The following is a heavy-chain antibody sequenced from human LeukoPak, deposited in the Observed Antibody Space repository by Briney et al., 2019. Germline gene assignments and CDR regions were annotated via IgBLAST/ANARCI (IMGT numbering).Heavy chain of an antibody. J-gene: IGHJ4*02. V-gene: IGHV3-23*01. CDR1: GFTFSSYV. D-gene: IGHD3-16*02. CDR2: ISGSGGST. Sequence: GGSLRLSCAASGFTFSSYVMSWVRQAPGKGMEWVSTISGSGGSTYYADSVKGRFTISRDNSKNTLYLQMNSLRAEDTAVYYCAKTTFGGVIVRYPFFDYWGQGTLVTVSS. CDR3: AKTTFGGVIVRYPFFDY.